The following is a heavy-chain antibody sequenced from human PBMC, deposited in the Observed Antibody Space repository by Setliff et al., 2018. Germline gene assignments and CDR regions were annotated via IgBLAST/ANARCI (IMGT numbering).Heavy chain of an antibody. J-gene: IGHJ6*02. CDR2: IYYTGNT. CDR1: GGSLRNYY. Sequence: KASETLSLTCTVSGGSLRNYYWSWIRQPPGKGLEWIGYIYYTGNTNYNSSLKSRVTISVDMSRNQVSLKLNSVTAADTAVYFCARDRSAYRYGLDVWGLGTTVTVS. V-gene: IGHV4-59*01. D-gene: IGHD3-16*02. CDR3: ARDRSAYRYGLDV.